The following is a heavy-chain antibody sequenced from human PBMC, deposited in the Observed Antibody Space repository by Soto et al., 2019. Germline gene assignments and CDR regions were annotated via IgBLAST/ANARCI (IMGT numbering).Heavy chain of an antibody. D-gene: IGHD2-15*01. J-gene: IGHJ6*02. CDR2: INPNSGGT. V-gene: IGHV1-2*04. CDR1: GYTFTGYY. Sequence: QVQLVQSGAEVKKPGASVKVSCKASGYTFTGYYMHWVRQAPGQGLEWMGWINPNSGGTNYAQKFPGWVTMTRDTSICTAYMQLSRLRSDDTAAYYCATGFDCSGGSCDSVSAAARYFYYYVMDVWGQGTTVTVSS. CDR3: ATGFDCSGGSCDSVSAAARYFYYYVMDV.